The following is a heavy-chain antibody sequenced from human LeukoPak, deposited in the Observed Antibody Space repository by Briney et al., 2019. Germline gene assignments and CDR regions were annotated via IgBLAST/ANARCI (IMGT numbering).Heavy chain of an antibody. CDR2: ISGSGGST. CDR1: RFTFSSCA. V-gene: IGHV3-23*01. CDR3: AKDGALLRWPVYYFDY. Sequence: GGSLRLSCAASRFTFSSCAMTWVRQAPGKGLEWVSAISGSGGSTYYADSVKGRFTISRDNSKNTLYLQMNSLRAEDTAVYYCAKDGALLRWPVYYFDYWGQGTLVTVSS. D-gene: IGHD4-23*01. J-gene: IGHJ4*02.